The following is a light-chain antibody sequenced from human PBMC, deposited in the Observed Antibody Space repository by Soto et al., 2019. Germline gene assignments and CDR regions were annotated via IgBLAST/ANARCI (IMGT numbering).Light chain of an antibody. V-gene: IGKV3D-20*01. CDR3: QQYDRSPRT. Sequence: IVLTHSPATLSFSPGEIATLSFGASQSVSSYLAWYQQKPGQAPRLLIYEASNRATGIPARFSGSGSGTDFTLTINRLEPEDFAVYYCQQYDRSPRTFGQGTKVDIK. CDR2: EAS. CDR1: QSVSSY. J-gene: IGKJ1*01.